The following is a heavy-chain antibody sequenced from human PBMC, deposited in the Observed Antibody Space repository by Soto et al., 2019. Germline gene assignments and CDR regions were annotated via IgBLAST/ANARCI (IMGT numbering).Heavy chain of an antibody. CDR2: FYSTGST. V-gene: IGHV4-31*03. J-gene: IGHJ4*02. Sequence: QVQLQESGPRLVKPSQTLSLTCTVSGGSINTGGYFWSWIRQPPGKGLEWIGYFYSTGSTYYNPCLECRVTIAGDTSKNQLSLRLSLVTAADTAVYYCARAKIIRRVMDQFDYWGQGTLVTVSS. D-gene: IGHD3-10*01. CDR3: ARAKIIRRVMDQFDY. CDR1: GGSINTGGYF.